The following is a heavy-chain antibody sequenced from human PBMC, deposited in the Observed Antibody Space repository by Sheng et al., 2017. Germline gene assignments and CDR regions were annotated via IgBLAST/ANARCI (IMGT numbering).Heavy chain of an antibody. CDR3: ARNGLTDSYTGYCDY. CDR1: GGSISNYY. D-gene: IGHD3-9*01. CDR2: IYYNGNT. J-gene: IGHJ4*02. V-gene: IGHV4-59*01. Sequence: QVQLQESGPGLVKPSETLSLTCTVSGGSISNYYWSWIRQPPGKGLEWIGYIYYNGNTDYNPSLKSRVTISVDMSKHQFSLNLRSVTAADTAVYYCARNGLTDSYTGYCDYWGQGTLVTVSS.